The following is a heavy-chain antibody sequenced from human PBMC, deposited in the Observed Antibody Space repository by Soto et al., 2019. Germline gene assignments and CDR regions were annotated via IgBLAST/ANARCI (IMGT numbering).Heavy chain of an antibody. V-gene: IGHV3-21*02. J-gene: IGHJ4*02. CDR2: ISSRSTNT. CDR1: GFTFSSYT. Sequence: VQLVESGGGLVKPGGSLRLSCEDSGFTFSSYTMNWVRRAPGKGLEWVSSISSRSTNTHYADSVRGRFTISRDNAKRSLYLQMNSLSAEDTAVYYCARGPLYYFDYWGQGTLVTVSS. CDR3: ARGPLYYFDY.